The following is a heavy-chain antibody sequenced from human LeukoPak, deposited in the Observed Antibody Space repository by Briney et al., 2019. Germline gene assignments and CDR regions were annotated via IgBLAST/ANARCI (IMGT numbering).Heavy chain of an antibody. Sequence: GGSLRLSCSGAGFTFRDSAFHWARQAPGEGLEWVAVISDDGSQRFYADSVGGLFTISRDNSRDTLYLHMQTLRPEDSAVYYCARESGFMMVGEINADNWFDPWGQGTPVTVSS. CDR3: ARESGFMMVGEINADNWFDP. CDR2: ISDDGSQR. CDR1: GFTFRDSA. V-gene: IGHV3-30*04. J-gene: IGHJ5*02. D-gene: IGHD3-3*01.